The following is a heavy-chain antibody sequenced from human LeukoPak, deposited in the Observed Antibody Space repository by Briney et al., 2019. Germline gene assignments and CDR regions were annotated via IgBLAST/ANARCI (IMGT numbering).Heavy chain of an antibody. V-gene: IGHV4-59*12. CDR1: GGSISSYY. J-gene: IGHJ3*02. D-gene: IGHD3-16*01. Sequence: SETLSLTCTVSGGSISSYYWSWIRQPPGKVLEWIGYIYYSGSTNYNPSLKSRVTISVDKSKNQFSLKLSSVTAADTAVYYCASGLGATSDAFDIWGQGTMVTVSS. CDR2: IYYSGST. CDR3: ASGLGATSDAFDI.